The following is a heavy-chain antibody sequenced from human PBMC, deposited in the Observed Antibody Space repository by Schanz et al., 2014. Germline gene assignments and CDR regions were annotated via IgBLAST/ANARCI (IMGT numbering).Heavy chain of an antibody. CDR1: GITFSGYS. CDR2: ISGSSSTK. CDR3: ARVYKSDLSSPRHDAFDV. Sequence: EVQLVESGGGLAQPGGSLRLSCAASGITFSGYSMNWVRQAPGKGLEWVSYISGSSSTKYYADSVKGRFTISRDNGKNSFYQQINSWGAETPVFYWGARVYKSDLSSPRHDAFDVWGQGTVVTVSS. V-gene: IGHV3-48*01. D-gene: IGHD2-21*02. J-gene: IGHJ3*01.